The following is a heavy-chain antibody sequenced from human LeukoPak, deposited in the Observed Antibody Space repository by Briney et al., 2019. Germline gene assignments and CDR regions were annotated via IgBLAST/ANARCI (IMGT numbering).Heavy chain of an antibody. Sequence: GGSLRLSCAASGFTFSSYGMHWVRQAPGKGLEWAAVIWYDGSNKYYADSVKGRFTISRDNSKNTLYLQMNSLRAEDTAVYYCARVGYGSGSYYTSEGYGMDVWGQGTTVTVSS. CDR3: ARVGYGSGSYYTSEGYGMDV. CDR2: IWYDGSNK. CDR1: GFTFSSYG. J-gene: IGHJ6*02. V-gene: IGHV3-33*01. D-gene: IGHD3-10*01.